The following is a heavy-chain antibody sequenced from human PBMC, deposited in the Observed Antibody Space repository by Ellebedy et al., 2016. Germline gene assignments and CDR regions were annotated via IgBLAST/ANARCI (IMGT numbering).Heavy chain of an antibody. D-gene: IGHD6-6*01. Sequence: GESLKISCAASGFDFSAFSMNWVRQAPGKGLEWVAFISERSSVIYYADSVKSRFTVSRDNVKNSLYLQMSSLRADDTAVYFCARDLLRPRYFQNWGQGTLVTVSS. J-gene: IGHJ1*01. CDR1: GFDFSAFS. V-gene: IGHV3-48*01. CDR3: ARDLLRPRYFQN. CDR2: ISERSSVI.